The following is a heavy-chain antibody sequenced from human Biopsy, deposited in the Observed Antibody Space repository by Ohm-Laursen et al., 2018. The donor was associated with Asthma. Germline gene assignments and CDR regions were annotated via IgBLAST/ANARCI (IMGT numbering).Heavy chain of an antibody. CDR1: GFTFSSYS. J-gene: IGHJ4*02. CDR2: IATDGSNK. CDR3: VKDHSAGYYYFDD. D-gene: IGHD2-21*01. V-gene: IGHV3-64D*08. Sequence: SLRLSCAASGFTFSSYSMHWVRQAPGRGPEYVSFIATDGSNKFYADPVKGRFTVSRDNSKHTLYLHMTGLRADDTGVYYCVKDHSAGYYYFDDWGQGALVTVSS.